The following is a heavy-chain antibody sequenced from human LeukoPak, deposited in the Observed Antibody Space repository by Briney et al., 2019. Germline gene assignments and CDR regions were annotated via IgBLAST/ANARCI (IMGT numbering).Heavy chain of an antibody. J-gene: IGHJ4*02. CDR2: IIPILRTA. CDR1: GDTFTSNA. V-gene: IGHV1-69*04. CDR3: ARGKGFVGHFDF. D-gene: IGHD3-3*01. Sequence: ASVTVSCKASGDTFTSNAVSWVRQAPGQGLEWMGRIIPILRTAEYAQKFRGRLTITADRSTSTAYMELTSLRSEDTAVYYCARGKGFVGHFDFWGQGTLVTVSS.